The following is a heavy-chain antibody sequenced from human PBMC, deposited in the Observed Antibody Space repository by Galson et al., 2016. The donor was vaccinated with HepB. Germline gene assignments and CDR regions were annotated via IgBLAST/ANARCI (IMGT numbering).Heavy chain of an antibody. V-gene: IGHV5-51*01. CDR2: IFPVDSET. CDR1: GYKFSNYF. Sequence: QSGAEVKKPGESLQISCQGSGYKFSNYFIGWVRQMPGKGLEWIGSIFPVDSETTYSPSFQGQVTISADKSINTAYLHWSSLKASDTAMYYCARHVYDKTGYYYADYWAQGTPVIVSS. CDR3: ARHVYDKTGYYYADY. D-gene: IGHD3-22*01. J-gene: IGHJ4*02.